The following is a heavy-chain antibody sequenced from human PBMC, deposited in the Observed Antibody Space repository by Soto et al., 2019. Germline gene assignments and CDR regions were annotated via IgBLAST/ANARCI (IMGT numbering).Heavy chain of an antibody. CDR2: ISWDGNSI. Sequence: PGGSLRLSCAASGFSFEVYAIHWVRQAPGKGLEWVSCISWDGNSIGYGDAVAGRFTISRDNAKKSLYLEMNSLRPQDTALYYCVRDIEENQLLYDGFDIWGRGTMVTVSS. V-gene: IGHV3-9*01. J-gene: IGHJ3*02. CDR3: VRDIEENQLLYDGFDI. CDR1: GFSFEVYA. D-gene: IGHD2-2*02.